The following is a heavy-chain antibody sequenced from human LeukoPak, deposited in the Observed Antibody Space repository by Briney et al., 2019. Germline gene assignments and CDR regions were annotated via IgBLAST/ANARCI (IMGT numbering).Heavy chain of an antibody. J-gene: IGHJ4*02. CDR2: INPNSGGT. Sequence: RWASVKVSCKASGYTFTGYYMHWVRQAPGQGLEWMGWINPNSGGTNYAQKLQGRVTMTTDTSTSTAYMELRSLRSDDTAVYYCAREYYYDSSGYTPADYWGQGTLVTVSS. CDR3: AREYYYDSSGYTPADY. CDR1: GYTFTGYY. D-gene: IGHD3-22*01. V-gene: IGHV1-2*02.